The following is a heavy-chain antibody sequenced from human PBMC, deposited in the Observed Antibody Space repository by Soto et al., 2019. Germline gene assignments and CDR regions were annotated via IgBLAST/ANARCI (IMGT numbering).Heavy chain of an antibody. J-gene: IGHJ6*04. CDR1: GYTFTSYG. V-gene: IGHV1-18*01. CDR2: ISAYNGNT. Sequence: GASVKVSCKASGYTFTSYGISWVRQAPGQGLEWMGWISAYNGNTNYAQKLQGRVTMTTDTSTCTAYMELRSLRSDDTAVDYCARGCVGAEWRAYIVATITNDSYHYGMDVWGEGIQVTVSS. CDR3: ARGCVGAEWRAYIVATITNDSYHYGMDV. D-gene: IGHD5-12*01.